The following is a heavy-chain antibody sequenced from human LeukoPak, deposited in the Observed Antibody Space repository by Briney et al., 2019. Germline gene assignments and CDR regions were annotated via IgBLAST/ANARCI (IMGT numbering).Heavy chain of an antibody. V-gene: IGHV3-23*01. CDR3: AKDSSGSYYGKSDF. J-gene: IGHJ4*02. CDR1: GFNFSNYA. Sequence: PGGSLRLSCAASGFNFSNYAMSWVRQAPGKGLEWVSGISAGGGSTYYADSVKGRFTISRDNSKNTLYLQMNSLRGEDTAVYYCAKDSSGSYYGKSDFWGQGTLVAVSS. CDR2: ISAGGGST. D-gene: IGHD1-26*01.